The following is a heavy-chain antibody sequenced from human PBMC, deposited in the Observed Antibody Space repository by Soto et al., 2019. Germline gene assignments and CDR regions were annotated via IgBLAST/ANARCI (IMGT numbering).Heavy chain of an antibody. CDR1: GGTFSNYA. V-gene: IGHV1-69*01. Sequence: QVRLVQSGAEVKEPGSSVTVSCKSSGGTFSNYAVNWARQAPGQGREWMGGILPIYGSTNVAHRFQGRVTPTGKESALRGVTLLKRLRYQDTAQYYCVRGGAIANRGYASDEWGQGPGVTVSS. CDR3: VRGGAIANRGYASDE. CDR2: ILPIYGST. J-gene: IGHJ1*01. D-gene: IGHD2-21*01.